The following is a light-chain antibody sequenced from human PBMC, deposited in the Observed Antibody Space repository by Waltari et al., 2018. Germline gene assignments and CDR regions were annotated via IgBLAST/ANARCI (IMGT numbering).Light chain of an antibody. CDR1: DSDVGAYDF. V-gene: IGLV2-14*01. J-gene: IGLJ1*01. CDR2: EVS. Sequence: QSALTQPASVSGSPGQSITISCSGTDSDVGAYDFVSWYQQPPGKAPPLIIYEVSTRPSGISNRFSSPKSGNTASLTISGLQAEDEADYYCSSYTTSSAPGVFGTGTRVTVL. CDR3: SSYTTSSAPGV.